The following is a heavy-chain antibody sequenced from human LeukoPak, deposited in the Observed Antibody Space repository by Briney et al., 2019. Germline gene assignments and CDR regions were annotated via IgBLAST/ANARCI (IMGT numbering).Heavy chain of an antibody. CDR3: ARGVPAVVLIPGAGDFQH. CDR1: GFTVSSNY. Sequence: VRCLRPSCAATGFTVSSNYMSWVSPRPGNWLEWDSVIYTGGSTYYADSVKGRFTISRDNSKNTLYLQMNSLRAEDTAVYYCARGVPAVVLIPGAGDFQHWGQGTLVTVSS. V-gene: IGHV3-53*01. D-gene: IGHD3-22*01. CDR2: IYTGGST. J-gene: IGHJ1*01.